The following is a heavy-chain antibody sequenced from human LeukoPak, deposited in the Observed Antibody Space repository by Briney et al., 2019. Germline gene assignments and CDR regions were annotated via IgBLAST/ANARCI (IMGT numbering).Heavy chain of an antibody. J-gene: IGHJ4*02. CDR2: IIPIFGTA. CDR1: GGTFSSYA. D-gene: IGHD6-19*01. Sequence: SVKVSCKASGGTFSSYAISWVRQAPGQGLEWMGRIIPIFGTANYAQKFQGRVTITTDESTSTAYMELSSLRSEDTAVYYCARTYDTSSGWTRFFHYWGRGTLVTVSS. V-gene: IGHV1-69*05. CDR3: ARTYDTSSGWTRFFHY.